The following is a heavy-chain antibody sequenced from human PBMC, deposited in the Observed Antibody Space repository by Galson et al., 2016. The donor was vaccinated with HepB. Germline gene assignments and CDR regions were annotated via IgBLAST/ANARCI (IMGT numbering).Heavy chain of an antibody. Sequence: QSGAEVKKPGQSLKISCKGSGHTFTSDWVAWVRQMPGKGLEYVGIFYPGDSTAYYSPSFQGQVIFSADLSIDTAYLQWRSLKASDTATFYCATYSSGFFGPSWGQGTLVTVSS. CDR1: GHTFTSDW. J-gene: IGHJ5*02. V-gene: IGHV5-51*01. CDR2: FYPGDSTA. D-gene: IGHD3/OR15-3a*01. CDR3: ATYSSGFFGPS.